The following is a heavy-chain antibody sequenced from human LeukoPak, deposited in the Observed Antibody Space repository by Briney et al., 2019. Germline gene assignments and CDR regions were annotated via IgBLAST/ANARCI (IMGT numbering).Heavy chain of an antibody. J-gene: IGHJ4*02. CDR1: GFTFSSYS. CDR3: AREISYDSSGPDY. D-gene: IGHD3-22*01. CDR2: ISSSSSYI. Sequence: GGSLRLPCAASGFTFSSYSMNWVRQAPGKGLEWVSSISSSSSYIYYADSVKGRFTISRDNAKNSLYLQMNSLRAEDTAVYYCAREISYDSSGPDYWGQGTLVTVSS. V-gene: IGHV3-21*01.